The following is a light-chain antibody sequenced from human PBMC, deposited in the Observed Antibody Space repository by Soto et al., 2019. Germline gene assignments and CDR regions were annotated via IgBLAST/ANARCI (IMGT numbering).Light chain of an antibody. CDR2: EVS. Sequence: QSALTQSPSASGSPGQSVTISCTGTSSDVGGYNFVSWYQQHPGKAPKLMIYEVSKRLSGVPDRFSGSKSGNTASLTVSGRQADDEADYYCISYAGNLLFGGGTKRTVL. V-gene: IGLV2-8*01. CDR3: ISYAGNLL. CDR1: SSDVGGYNF. J-gene: IGLJ3*02.